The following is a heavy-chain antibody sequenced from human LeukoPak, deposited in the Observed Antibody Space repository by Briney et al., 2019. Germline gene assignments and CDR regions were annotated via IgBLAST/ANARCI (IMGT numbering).Heavy chain of an antibody. D-gene: IGHD1-1*01. Sequence: GASVKVSCKASGYTFTRYGITWVRQAPGQGLEWMGWISTYNGKTNYAQKVQDRVTMTTDTSTSTVYMELRSLRSGDTALYFCARDFSNFSYGTWFDPWGQGTLVTVSS. V-gene: IGHV1-18*01. CDR2: ISTYNGKT. J-gene: IGHJ5*02. CDR1: GYTFTRYG. CDR3: ARDFSNFSYGTWFDP.